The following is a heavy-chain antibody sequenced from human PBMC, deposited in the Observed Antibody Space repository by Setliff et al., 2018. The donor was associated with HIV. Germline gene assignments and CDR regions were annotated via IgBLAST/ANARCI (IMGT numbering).Heavy chain of an antibody. V-gene: IGHV1-69*10. Sequence: GASVKVSCKTSRGTFTTYAFSWVRQAPGQGLEWMGGIIPILKVAKYPQKFHGRVTITADKSTSTVYMELSSLRSEDTAMYYCARVPKGYSSSYEAFDIWGQGTKVTVSS. CDR3: ARVPKGYSSSYEAFDI. CDR2: IIPILKVA. D-gene: IGHD6-13*01. J-gene: IGHJ3*02. CDR1: RGTFTTYA.